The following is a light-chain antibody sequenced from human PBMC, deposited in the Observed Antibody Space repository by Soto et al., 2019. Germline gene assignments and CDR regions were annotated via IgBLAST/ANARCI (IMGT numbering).Light chain of an antibody. CDR1: QSVSSSY. Sequence: EIVMTQSPATLSVSPGERATLSCGASQSVSSSYLAWYQQKPGLAPRLLIYDASSRATGIPDRFSGSGSGTDFTLTISRLEPEDFAVYYCQQYGSSGFTFGPGTKVDIK. CDR2: DAS. J-gene: IGKJ3*01. CDR3: QQYGSSGFT. V-gene: IGKV3D-20*01.